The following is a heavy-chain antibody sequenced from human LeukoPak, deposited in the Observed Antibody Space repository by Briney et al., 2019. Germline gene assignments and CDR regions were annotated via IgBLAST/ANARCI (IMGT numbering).Heavy chain of an antibody. D-gene: IGHD4-17*01. Sequence: GGSLRLSCAASGFTFRTYNMNWVRQAPGKAMEWVSSITSSGTYIFYADSVRGRFTISRDNTKNSLYLQMDSLTADDTAVYFCACLRGPSDYWGQGTLVTVSS. V-gene: IGHV3-21*01. CDR3: ACLRGPSDY. CDR1: GFTFRTYN. CDR2: ITSSGTYI. J-gene: IGHJ4*02.